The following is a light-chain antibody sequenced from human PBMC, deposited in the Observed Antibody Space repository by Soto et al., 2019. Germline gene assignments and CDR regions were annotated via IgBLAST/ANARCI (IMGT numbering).Light chain of an antibody. CDR1: QSVGSN. Sequence: EIVMTQSPATLSVSPGERATLSCRASQSVGSNLAWYQQKPGQAPRLLIYDASTRATGIPARFSGSGSGTEFTLTISSLEPEDFAVYYCQQRSNWPITLGGGTKVDIK. CDR2: DAS. V-gene: IGKV3-15*01. CDR3: QQRSNWPIT. J-gene: IGKJ4*01.